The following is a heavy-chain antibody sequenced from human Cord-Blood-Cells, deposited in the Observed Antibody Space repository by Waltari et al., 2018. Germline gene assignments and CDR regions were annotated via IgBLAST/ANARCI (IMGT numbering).Heavy chain of an antibody. CDR1: GFTFPSHG. J-gene: IGHJ3*02. V-gene: IGHV3-30*18. Sequence: QVQLVESGVGVVQPVRSRSLSCEASGFTFPSHGMPWVRQAPGTGLEWVAVISKDGSNKYYADSVKGRFTISRDNSKNTLYLQMNSLRAEDTAVYYCAKSGAVAGTAFDIWGQGTMVTVSS. CDR3: AKSGAVAGTAFDI. CDR2: ISKDGSNK. D-gene: IGHD6-19*01.